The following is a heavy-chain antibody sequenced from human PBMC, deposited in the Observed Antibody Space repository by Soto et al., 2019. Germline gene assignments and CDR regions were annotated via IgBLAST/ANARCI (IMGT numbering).Heavy chain of an antibody. CDR1: TDSSSFTNSY. V-gene: IGHV4-39*01. Sequence: ETLSLTCTVSTDSSSFTNSYWGWIRQPPGKGLQWIGSSSYNGGTFYNPSLKGRVVISFDTSKKQSSLQVTSVTAADTAVYFCARHRIEVVWRGFDFWGQGSPVTVSS. CDR2: SSYNGGT. J-gene: IGHJ4*02. CDR3: ARHRIEVVWRGFDF. D-gene: IGHD3-10*01.